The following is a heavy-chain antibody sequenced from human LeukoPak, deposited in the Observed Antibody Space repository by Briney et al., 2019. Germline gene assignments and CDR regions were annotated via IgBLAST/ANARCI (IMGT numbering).Heavy chain of an antibody. CDR3: ARDPTLYYYDSSGYWFDP. D-gene: IGHD3-22*01. CDR2: ISAYNGNT. V-gene: IGHV1-18*01. CDR1: GYTFTSYG. Sequence: GASVKVSCKASGYTFTSYGISWVRQAPGQGLEWMGWISAYNGNTNYAQKLQGRVTMTTDTSTSTAYMELRSLRSDDTAVYYCARDPTLYYYDSSGYWFDPWGQGTLVTVSS. J-gene: IGHJ5*02.